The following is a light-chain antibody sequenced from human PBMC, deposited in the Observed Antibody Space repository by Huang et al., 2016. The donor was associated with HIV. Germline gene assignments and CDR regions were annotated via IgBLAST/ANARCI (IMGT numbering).Light chain of an antibody. CDR3: QQYVSSPPLT. J-gene: IGKJ4*01. V-gene: IGKV3-20*01. CDR1: QTISNNF. Sequence: EIVLTQSPGTLSLSPGDRATLSCRASQTISNNFLAWFQQKPGQAPRLLIYGASSRATGSPDRFNGSGSGTDFTLTVSGLEPEDVAVYYCQQYVSSPPLTFGGGTKVEIK. CDR2: GAS.